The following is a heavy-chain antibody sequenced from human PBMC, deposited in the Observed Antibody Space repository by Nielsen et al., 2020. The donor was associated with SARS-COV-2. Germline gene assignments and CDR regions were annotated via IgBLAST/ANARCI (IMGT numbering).Heavy chain of an antibody. CDR2: IYYSGST. J-gene: IGHJ4*02. D-gene: IGHD6-13*01. CDR3: ARLGLYSSSWRLPTPRGMSCFDY. V-gene: IGHV4-31*03. Sequence: SETLSLTCTVSGGSISSGGYYWSWIRQHPGKGLEWIGYIYYSGSTYYNPSLKSRVTISVDTSKNQFSLKLSSVTAADTAVYYCARLGLYSSSWRLPTPRGMSCFDYWGQGTLVTVSS. CDR1: GGSISSGGYY.